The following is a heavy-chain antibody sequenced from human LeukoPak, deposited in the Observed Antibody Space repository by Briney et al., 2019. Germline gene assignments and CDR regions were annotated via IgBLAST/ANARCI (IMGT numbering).Heavy chain of an antibody. Sequence: GRPLRLSCAASGFIFSNYGMHWVRQAPGKGLEWVAVISYDGSSKFYADSVKGRFTISRDSAKNSLYLQMNSLRAEDTAVYYCARGVPYDSWSGPHYSDYWGQGTLVTVSS. CDR1: GFIFSNYG. CDR2: ISYDGSSK. CDR3: ARGVPYDSWSGPHYSDY. V-gene: IGHV3-30*03. D-gene: IGHD3-3*01. J-gene: IGHJ4*02.